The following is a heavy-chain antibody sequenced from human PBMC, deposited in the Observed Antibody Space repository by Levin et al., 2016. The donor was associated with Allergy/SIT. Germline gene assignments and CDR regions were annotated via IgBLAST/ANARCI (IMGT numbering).Heavy chain of an antibody. D-gene: IGHD3-22*01. CDR3: ARDSSGYNY. CDR1: GGSFSGYY. CDR2: INHSGST. J-gene: IGHJ4*02. Sequence: SETLSLTCAVYGGSFSGYYWSWIRQPPGKGLEWIGEINHSGSTNYNPSLKSRVTISVDTSKNQFSLKLSSVTAADTAVYYCARDSSGYNYWGQGTLVTVSS. V-gene: IGHV4-34*01.